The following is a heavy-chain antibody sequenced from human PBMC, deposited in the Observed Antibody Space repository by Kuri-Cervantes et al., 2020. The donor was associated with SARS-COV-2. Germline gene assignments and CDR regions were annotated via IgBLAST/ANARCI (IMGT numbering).Heavy chain of an antibody. Sequence: SETLSLTCAVYGGSFSGYYWSWIRQPPGKGLEWIGEINHSGSTNYNPSLKSRVTISVDTSKNQFSLKLSSVTAADTAVYYCARYNWKLASGFDPWGQGTLVTVSS. J-gene: IGHJ5*02. CDR1: GGSFSGYY. D-gene: IGHD1-20*01. V-gene: IGHV4-34*01. CDR3: ARYNWKLASGFDP. CDR2: INHSGST.